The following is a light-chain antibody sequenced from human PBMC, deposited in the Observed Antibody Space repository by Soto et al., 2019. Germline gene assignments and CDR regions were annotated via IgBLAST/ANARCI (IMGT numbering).Light chain of an antibody. J-gene: IGKJ1*01. CDR3: QQYSSSPVT. V-gene: IGKV3-20*01. CDR2: GAS. Sequence: EIVLTQSPGTLSLSPGERATLSCRASQSVSSSYLAWYQQKPGQAPRLLIFGASSRATGIPDRFSGSASGTDFTLTISRLEPEDFAVYYCQQYSSSPVTFGQGTKV. CDR1: QSVSSSY.